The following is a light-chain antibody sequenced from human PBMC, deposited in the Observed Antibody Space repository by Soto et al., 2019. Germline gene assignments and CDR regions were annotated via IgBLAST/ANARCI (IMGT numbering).Light chain of an antibody. CDR2: LNSDGSH. CDR1: SGSIASSYA. J-gene: IGLJ2*01. CDR3: QPWGTGTVV. V-gene: IGLV4-69*01. Sequence: MLTQPHSVSESPGKTVTISCTGSSGSIASSYAIAWHQQQPEKGPRYLMKLNSDGSHNKGDGIPDRFSGSSSGAERYLTISSLQSEDEADYYCQPWGTGTVVFGGGTKVTVL.